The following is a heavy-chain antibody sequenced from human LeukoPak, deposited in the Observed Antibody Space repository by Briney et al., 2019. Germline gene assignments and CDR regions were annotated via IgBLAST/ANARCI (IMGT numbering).Heavy chain of an antibody. Sequence: GGSLRLSCAASGFTFSSYSMNWVRQAPGKGLEWVSSISSSSSYIYYADSVKGRFTISRDNAKNSLYLQMNSLRAEDTAVYYCATESIAAAGFSFSEYFQHWGQGALVTVSS. D-gene: IGHD6-13*01. CDR3: ATESIAAAGFSFSEYFQH. V-gene: IGHV3-21*01. J-gene: IGHJ1*01. CDR1: GFTFSSYS. CDR2: ISSSSSYI.